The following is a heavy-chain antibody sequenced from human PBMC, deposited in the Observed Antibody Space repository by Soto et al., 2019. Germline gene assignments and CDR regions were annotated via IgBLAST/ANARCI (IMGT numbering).Heavy chain of an antibody. V-gene: IGHV1-8*01. Sequence: KVSCKASGYTFTSYDINWVRQATGQGLEWMGWMNPNSGNTGYAQKFQGRVTMTRNTSISTAYMELSSLRSEDTAVYYCARVVPVSSSSRRRSSWFDPWGQGTLVTVSS. J-gene: IGHJ5*02. CDR3: ARVVPVSSSSRRRSSWFDP. CDR1: GYTFTSYD. D-gene: IGHD6-6*01. CDR2: MNPNSGNT.